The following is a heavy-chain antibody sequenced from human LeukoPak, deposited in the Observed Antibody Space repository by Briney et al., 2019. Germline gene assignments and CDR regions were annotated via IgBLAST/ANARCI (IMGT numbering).Heavy chain of an antibody. J-gene: IGHJ5*02. Sequence: GGSLRLSCAASGFTFSSYSMNWVRQAPGKGLEWVSSISSSSSYIYYADSVKGRFTISRDNAKNSLYPQMNSLRAEDTAVYYCARDQGIAAAGTPNWFDPWGQGTLVTVSS. CDR1: GFTFSSYS. D-gene: IGHD6-13*01. CDR3: ARDQGIAAAGTPNWFDP. V-gene: IGHV3-21*01. CDR2: ISSSSSYI.